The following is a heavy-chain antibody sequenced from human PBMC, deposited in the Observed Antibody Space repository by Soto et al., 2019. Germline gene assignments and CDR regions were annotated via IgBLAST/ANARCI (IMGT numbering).Heavy chain of an antibody. CDR1: GFKFTDFA. Sequence: GQLVESGGGEVQPGRSLRLSCAASGFKFTDFALHWVRQAPGKGLEWVAIIAYDGSEKHYADSVKGRFAISRDNPKNTLYLEMNSLRPEDTAVYFCARRAWHSYYALDVWGQGTTVTVFS. D-gene: IGHD1-26*01. CDR3: ARRAWHSYYALDV. V-gene: IGHV3-30*09. CDR2: IAYDGSEK. J-gene: IGHJ6*02.